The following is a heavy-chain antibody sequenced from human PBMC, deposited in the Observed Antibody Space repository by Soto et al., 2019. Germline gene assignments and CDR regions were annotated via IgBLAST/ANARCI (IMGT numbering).Heavy chain of an antibody. D-gene: IGHD6-6*01. V-gene: IGHV4-30-4*01. J-gene: IGHJ4*02. CDR1: GGSISHGDSY. CDR3: ARGGSWRATYYFDF. Sequence: SETLSLTCTVSGGSISHGDSYWSWIRQTPGKGLEWFGYIYYLGTTYYNPSLKSRVVLSVDTSKNQFSLKLRSVTAADTGVYFCARGGSWRATYYFDFWGQGTPVTVS. CDR2: IYYLGTT.